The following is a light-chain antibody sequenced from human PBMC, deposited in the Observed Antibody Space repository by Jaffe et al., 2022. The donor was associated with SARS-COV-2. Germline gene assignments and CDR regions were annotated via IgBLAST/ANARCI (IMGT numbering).Light chain of an antibody. V-gene: IGLV3-1*01. CDR1: KLGDKY. Sequence: SYELTQPPSVSVSPGQTASITCSGDKLGDKYACWYQQKPGQSPVLVIYQDSKRSSGIPERFSGSNSGNTATLTISGTQAMDEADYYCQAWDSRTGVFGGGTKLTVL. CDR3: QAWDSRTGV. J-gene: IGLJ2*01. CDR2: QDS.